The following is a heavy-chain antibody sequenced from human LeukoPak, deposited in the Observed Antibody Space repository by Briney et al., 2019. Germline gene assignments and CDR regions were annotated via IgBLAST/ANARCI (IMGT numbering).Heavy chain of an antibody. Sequence: GGSLRLSCAASGFTFSNAWMSWVRQAPGKGLEWVGRIKSKTDGGTTDYAAPVKGRFTISRDDSKNTLYLQMNSLRAEDTAVYYCARDRAVAGIGPGAFDIWGQGTMVTVSS. CDR3: ARDRAVAGIGPGAFDI. CDR2: IKSKTDGGTT. CDR1: GFTFSNAW. J-gene: IGHJ3*02. V-gene: IGHV3-15*01. D-gene: IGHD6-19*01.